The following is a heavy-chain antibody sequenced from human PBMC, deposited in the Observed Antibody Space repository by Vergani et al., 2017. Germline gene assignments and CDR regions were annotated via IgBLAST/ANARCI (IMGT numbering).Heavy chain of an antibody. CDR2: IWYDGSNK. Sequence: QVQLVESGGGVVQPGRSLRLSCAASGFTFSSYGMHWVRQAPGKGLEWVAVIWYDGSNKHYADSVKGRFTIARDNSKNTLYLQMSSLRAEDTAVYYCARDEGGTAMAVDYWGQGTLVTVSS. CDR1: GFTFSSYG. V-gene: IGHV3-33*01. D-gene: IGHD5-18*01. J-gene: IGHJ4*02. CDR3: ARDEGGTAMAVDY.